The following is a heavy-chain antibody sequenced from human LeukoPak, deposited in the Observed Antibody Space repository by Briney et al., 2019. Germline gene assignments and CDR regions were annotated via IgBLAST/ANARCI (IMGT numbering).Heavy chain of an antibody. CDR1: GYTFTSYG. V-gene: IGHV1-18*01. D-gene: IGHD5-18*01. CDR3: AREDASYGSNWFDP. Sequence: GASVKVSCKASGYTFTSYGISWVRQAPGQGLEWMGWISAYNGNTNYAQKLQGRVTMTTDTSTSTAYMELRSLRSDDTAVYYCAREDASYGSNWFDPWGQGTLVTVSS. CDR2: ISAYNGNT. J-gene: IGHJ5*02.